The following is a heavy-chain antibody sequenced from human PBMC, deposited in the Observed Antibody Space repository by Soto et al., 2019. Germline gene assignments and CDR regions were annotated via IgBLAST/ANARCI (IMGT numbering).Heavy chain of an antibody. Sequence: SETLSLTCTVSGGSISSYYWSWIRQPPGKGLEWIGYIYYSGSTNYNPSLKSRATISVDTSKNQFSLKLSSVTAADTAVYYCARGGDFKNYEYYFDYWGQGTLVTVSS. CDR3: ARGGDFKNYEYYFDY. J-gene: IGHJ4*02. V-gene: IGHV4-59*01. CDR1: GGSISSYY. CDR2: IYYSGST. D-gene: IGHD1-7*01.